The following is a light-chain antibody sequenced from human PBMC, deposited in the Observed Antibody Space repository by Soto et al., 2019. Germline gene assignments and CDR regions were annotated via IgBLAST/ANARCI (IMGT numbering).Light chain of an antibody. CDR3: AAWDDSLNGPV. CDR2: SNN. Sequence: QSVLTQPPSASGTPGQRVSISCFGSSSNIGSNSVNWYQQLPGTAPKLLIYSNNQRPSGVPDRISGSKSGTSASLAISGLQSEDEADHYCAAWDDSLNGPVFGTGTKLTVL. J-gene: IGLJ1*01. CDR1: SSNIGSNS. V-gene: IGLV1-44*01.